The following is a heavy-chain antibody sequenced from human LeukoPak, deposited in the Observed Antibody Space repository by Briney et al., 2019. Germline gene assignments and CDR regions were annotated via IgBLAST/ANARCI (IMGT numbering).Heavy chain of an antibody. CDR2: ISSGSSTI. Sequence: GGSLRLSCAASGFTFSSYSMNWVRQAPGKGLEWVSYISSGSSTIYYADSVKGRFTISRDNAKNSLYLQMNSLRAEDTAVYYCARSDYVWGSYRWSFDYWGQGTLLTVSS. J-gene: IGHJ4*02. V-gene: IGHV3-48*01. D-gene: IGHD3-16*02. CDR1: GFTFSSYS. CDR3: ARSDYVWGSYRWSFDY.